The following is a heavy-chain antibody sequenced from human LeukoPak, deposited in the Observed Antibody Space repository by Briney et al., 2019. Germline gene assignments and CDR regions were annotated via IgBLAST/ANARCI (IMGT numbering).Heavy chain of an antibody. J-gene: IGHJ4*02. CDR1: GYTFTSYA. D-gene: IGHD6-13*01. Sequence: GASVKVSCKASGYTFTSYAMNWVRQAPGQGLEWMGWINPNSGGTNYAQKFQGRVTMTRDTSISTAYMELSRLRSDDTAVYYCARDWDGIAASLIDYWGQGTLVTVSS. CDR3: ARDWDGIAASLIDY. V-gene: IGHV1-2*02. CDR2: INPNSGGT.